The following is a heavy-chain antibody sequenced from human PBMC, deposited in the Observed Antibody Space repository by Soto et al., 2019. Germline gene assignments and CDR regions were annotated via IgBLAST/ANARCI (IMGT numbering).Heavy chain of an antibody. J-gene: IGHJ6*03. Sequence: KTSETLSLTCVVSGGSLSDYFWSWIRQPPGMALEWIGEINHLGSINYNPSLKSRVTMSVDTSKNQFSLTLTSVTAADTATYFCARGGISHWAYFYYMDVWDRGTTVTVSS. CDR1: GGSLSDYF. CDR3: ARGGISHWAYFYYMDV. CDR2: INHLGSI. V-gene: IGHV4-34*01. D-gene: IGHD2-21*01.